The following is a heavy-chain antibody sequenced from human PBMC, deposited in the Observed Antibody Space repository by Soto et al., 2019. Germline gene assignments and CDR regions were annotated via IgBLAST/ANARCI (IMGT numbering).Heavy chain of an antibody. Sequence: GGSLRLSCTASGFTFGDYAMSWFRQAPGKGLEWVGFIRSKAYGGTTEYAASVKGRFTISRDDSKSIAYLQMNSLKTEDTAVYYCTRDYSSPSIAAAGVAFDIWGQGTMVTVSS. CDR1: GFTFGDYA. CDR3: TRDYSSPSIAAAGVAFDI. CDR2: IRSKAYGGTT. J-gene: IGHJ3*02. D-gene: IGHD6-13*01. V-gene: IGHV3-49*03.